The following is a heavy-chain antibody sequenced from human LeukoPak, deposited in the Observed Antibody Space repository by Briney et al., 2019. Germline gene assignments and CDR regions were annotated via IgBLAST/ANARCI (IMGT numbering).Heavy chain of an antibody. V-gene: IGHV4-4*09. D-gene: IGHD6-19*01. CDR2: IYTSGST. Sequence: SETLSLTCTVSGGSISSYYWSWIRQPPGKGLEWIGYIYTSGSTNYNPSLKSRVTISVDTSKNQFSLKLSSVTAADTAVYYCASRNGIAVAGTGRYYYYYYMDVWGKGTTVTVSS. J-gene: IGHJ6*03. CDR1: GGSISSYY. CDR3: ASRNGIAVAGTGRYYYYYYMDV.